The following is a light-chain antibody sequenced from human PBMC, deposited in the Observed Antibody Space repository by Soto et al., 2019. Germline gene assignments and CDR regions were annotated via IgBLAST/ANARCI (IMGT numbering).Light chain of an antibody. CDR2: GAS. V-gene: IGKV3-20*01. J-gene: IGKJ2*01. CDR1: QSVSSSY. Sequence: IVLTQSPGTLSLSPGERATLSCRASQSVSSSYLAWYPQKPGQAPRLLIYGASSRATCIPDRFSGSGSGTNLTLTISTLETEDFAVYYCQQYRSSPFTFDQGTKLEIK. CDR3: QQYRSSPFT.